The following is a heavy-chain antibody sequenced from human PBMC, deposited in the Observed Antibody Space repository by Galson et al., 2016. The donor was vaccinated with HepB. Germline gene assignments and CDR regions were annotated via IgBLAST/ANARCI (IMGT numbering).Heavy chain of an antibody. Sequence: SLRLSCAASGFSFTNAWMNWVRQAPGKGLEWVARIKSNSDGGTRDYAAPVRARFAISRDDSNNTLYLEMHGLTAEDTAVYYCVTGPFDYRGQGSLVVVS. V-gene: IGHV3-15*01. CDR2: IKSNSDGGTR. CDR3: VTGPFDY. J-gene: IGHJ4*02. CDR1: GFSFTNAW.